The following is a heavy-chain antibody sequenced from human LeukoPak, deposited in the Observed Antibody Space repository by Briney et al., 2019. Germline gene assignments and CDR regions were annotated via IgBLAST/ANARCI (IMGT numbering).Heavy chain of an antibody. Sequence: PGGSLRLSCAASGFTFSGYGMHWVRQAPDKGLEWVALIWYDGSNKYYADSVRGRFTISADKAKNSLYLQMNSLRVEDTAVYYCARDHNYAFDNWGQGTLVSVAS. V-gene: IGHV3-33*01. J-gene: IGHJ4*02. CDR3: ARDHNYAFDN. CDR1: GFTFSGYG. CDR2: IWYDGSNK. D-gene: IGHD1-1*01.